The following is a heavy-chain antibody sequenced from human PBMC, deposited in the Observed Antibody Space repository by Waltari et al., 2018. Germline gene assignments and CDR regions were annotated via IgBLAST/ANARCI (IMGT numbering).Heavy chain of an antibody. CDR3: ARVAAPRKGSHWFDP. V-gene: IGHV1-8*01. Sequence: QLQLVRSGAAVKQAGASLQVYYKTCGYTSANYDINWLRQAPGQRIECMGCMTPNRSNTGFAHDLQDRPAITANNAMTTAYMELTGMTSDATALDYGARVAAPRKGSHWFDPWGQGTLVTVSS. J-gene: IGHJ5*02. CDR1: GYTSANYD. D-gene: IGHD2-15*01. CDR2: MTPNRSNT.